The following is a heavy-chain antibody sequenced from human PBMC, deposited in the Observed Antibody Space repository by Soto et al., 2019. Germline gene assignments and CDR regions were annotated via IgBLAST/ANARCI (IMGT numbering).Heavy chain of an antibody. CDR3: AAAKASRQWLAPFTAY. J-gene: IGHJ1*01. CDR1: GFTFTSSA. Sequence: QMQLVQSGPEVKKHRPSVKDSCKASGFTFTSSAVPWVRQARGQRLEWIGGIVVGSGNTTYAQTFQERVLITRDMSTTTGYMELSSLRSEDTAVYSCAAAKASRQWLAPFTAYWGQGTLVTVSS. CDR2: IVVGSGNT. V-gene: IGHV1-58*01. D-gene: IGHD6-19*01.